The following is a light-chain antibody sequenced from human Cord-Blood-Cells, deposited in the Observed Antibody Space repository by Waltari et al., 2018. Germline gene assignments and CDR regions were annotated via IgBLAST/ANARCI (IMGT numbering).Light chain of an antibody. V-gene: IGKV1-5*03. CDR2: KAS. CDR3: QQYNSYSPYT. CDR1: QSISSW. Sequence: DIQMTQSPSTLSASVGDRVTITCRASQSISSWLAWYQQKPGKAPKRLIYKASSLESGVPSRFSGSGSGTEFTLTISSLQPDDFATYYCQQYNSYSPYTVGQGTKLEIK. J-gene: IGKJ2*01.